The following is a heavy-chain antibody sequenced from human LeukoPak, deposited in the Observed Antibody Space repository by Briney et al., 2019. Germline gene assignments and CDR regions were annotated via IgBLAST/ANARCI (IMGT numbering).Heavy chain of an antibody. J-gene: IGHJ4*02. D-gene: IGHD6-6*01. CDR2: ISYDGSNK. V-gene: IGHV3-30*18. Sequence: GGSLRLSCAASGFTFSSYGMHWVRQAPGKGLEWVAVISYDGSNKYYADSVKGRFTISRDNSKNTLYLQMNSLRAEDTAVYYCAKPFSSSSYWGQGTLVTVSS. CDR3: AKPFSSSSY. CDR1: GFTFSSYG.